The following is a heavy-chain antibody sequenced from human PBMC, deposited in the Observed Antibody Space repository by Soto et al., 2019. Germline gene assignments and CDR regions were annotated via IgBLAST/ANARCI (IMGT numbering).Heavy chain of an antibody. CDR3: AKVGGYYGSGSYSVGENYYGMDV. D-gene: IGHD3-10*01. J-gene: IGHJ6*02. CDR1: GFTFSSYG. V-gene: IGHV3-30*18. CDR2: ISYDGSNK. Sequence: QVQLVESGGGVVQPGRSLRLSCAASGFTFSSYGMHWVRQAPGKGLGWVAVISYDGSNKYYADSVKGRFTISRDNSKNTLYLQMTSLTAEDTAGYYCAKVGGYYGSGSYSVGENYYGMDVWGQGTTVTVSS.